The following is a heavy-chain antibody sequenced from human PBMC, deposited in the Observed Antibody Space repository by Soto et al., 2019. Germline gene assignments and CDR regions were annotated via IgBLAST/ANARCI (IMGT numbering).Heavy chain of an antibody. Sequence: GESLKISCKGSGYSFTSYWISWVRQMPGKVLEWMGRIDPSDSYTNYSPSFQGHVTISADKSISTAYLQWSSLKASDTAMYYCARHPYCGGDCFWFDPWRQGXLVTVYS. J-gene: IGHJ5*02. V-gene: IGHV5-10-1*01. CDR3: ARHPYCGGDCFWFDP. CDR2: IDPSDSYT. CDR1: GYSFTSYW. D-gene: IGHD2-21*02.